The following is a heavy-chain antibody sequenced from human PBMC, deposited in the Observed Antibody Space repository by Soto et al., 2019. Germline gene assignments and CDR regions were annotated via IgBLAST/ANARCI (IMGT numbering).Heavy chain of an antibody. CDR2: IYYSGST. D-gene: IGHD2-2*01. Sequence: PSETLSLTCTVSGGSISSYYWSWIRQPPGKGLEWIGYIYYSGSTNYNPSLKSRVTISVDTSKNQFSLKLSSVTAADTAVYYCARGGRGDIVVVPAAMPFDYWGQGTLVTVS. CDR3: ARGGRGDIVVVPAAMPFDY. J-gene: IGHJ4*02. V-gene: IGHV4-59*01. CDR1: GGSISSYY.